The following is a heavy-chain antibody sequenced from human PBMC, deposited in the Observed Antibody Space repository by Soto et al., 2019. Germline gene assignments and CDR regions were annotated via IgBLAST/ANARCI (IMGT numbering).Heavy chain of an antibody. CDR2: ISSSSSYI. CDR3: AREGIAAALDY. D-gene: IGHD6-13*01. Sequence: EVQLVESGGGLVKPGGSLRLSCAASGFTFSSYSMNWVRQAPGKGLEWVSSISSSSSYIYYADPVKGRFTISRDNAKNSLYLQVNSLRAEDTAVYYCAREGIAAALDYWGQGTLVTVSS. J-gene: IGHJ4*02. CDR1: GFTFSSYS. V-gene: IGHV3-21*01.